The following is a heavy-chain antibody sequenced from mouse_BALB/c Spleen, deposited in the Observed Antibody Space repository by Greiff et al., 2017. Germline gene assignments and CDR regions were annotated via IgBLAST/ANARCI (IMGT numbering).Heavy chain of an antibody. V-gene: IGHV1S81*02. J-gene: IGHJ3*01. Sequence: VQLQQPGAELVKPGASVKLSCKASGYTFTSYWMHWVKQRPGQGLEWIGEINPSNGRTNYNEKFKSKATLTVDKSSSTAYMQLSSLTSEDSAVYYCARTTARSWFAYWGQGTLVTVSA. CDR3: ARTTARSWFAY. D-gene: IGHD1-2*01. CDR1: GYTFTSYW. CDR2: INPSNGRT.